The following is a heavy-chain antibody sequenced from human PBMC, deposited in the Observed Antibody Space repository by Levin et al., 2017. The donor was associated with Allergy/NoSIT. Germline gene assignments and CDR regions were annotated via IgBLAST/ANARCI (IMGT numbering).Heavy chain of an antibody. V-gene: IGHV3-21*01. J-gene: IGHJ3*01. Sequence: PGGSLRLSCAASGFTFNVYSMNWVRQAPGKGLEWVSSINSNVTYIFYADSVKGRFTISRDNAKNSLYLQMNSLRAEDTAVYYCARVSVGTTWYTFDVWGQGTMVTVSS. CDR2: INSNVTYI. CDR3: ARVSVGTTWYTFDV. D-gene: IGHD1-26*01. CDR1: GFTFNVYS.